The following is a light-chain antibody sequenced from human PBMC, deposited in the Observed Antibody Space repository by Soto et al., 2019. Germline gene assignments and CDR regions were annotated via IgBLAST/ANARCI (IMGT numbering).Light chain of an antibody. J-gene: IGKJ4*01. CDR2: AAS. V-gene: IGKV3-20*01. Sequence: ETVFTQSPSILSFSPGERATLSCRASQNVRSSSLAWYQQKPGQAPRLLIYAASTRVTGVADRFSGSGSGTDFTLTISRLEAEDFAVYHCQQYGDSITFGGGTKV. CDR1: QNVRSSS. CDR3: QQYGDSIT.